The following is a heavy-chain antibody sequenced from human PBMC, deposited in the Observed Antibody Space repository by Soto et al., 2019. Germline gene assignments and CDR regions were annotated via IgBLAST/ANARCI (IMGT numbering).Heavy chain of an antibody. CDR2: IIPVFGTT. CDR3: ARGGGPYVWFNEF. V-gene: IGHV1-69*13. D-gene: IGHD2-21*01. CDR1: GGLFSSFA. Sequence: SVKVSCKDSGGLFSSFAISWVRQAPGQGLEWMGGIIPVFGTTNYAQKFQGRVTITADESTNTAYMELSSLTSDDTAMYYCARGGGPYVWFNEFWGQGSQVTVSS. J-gene: IGHJ4*02.